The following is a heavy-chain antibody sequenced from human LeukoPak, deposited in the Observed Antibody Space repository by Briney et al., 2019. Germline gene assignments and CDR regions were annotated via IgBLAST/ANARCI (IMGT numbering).Heavy chain of an antibody. J-gene: IGHJ4*02. CDR2: ITASGTAM. D-gene: IGHD2-2*01. Sequence: GGSLRLSCAASGFIFSSYSMNWVRQAPGKGLEWVSHITASGTAMFYADSVKGRFTISRDNAKNSLYLQMNSLRAEDTAVYYCVRAHGTYAPLGYWGQGILVTVSS. CDR1: GFIFSSYS. V-gene: IGHV3-48*01. CDR3: VRAHGTYAPLGY.